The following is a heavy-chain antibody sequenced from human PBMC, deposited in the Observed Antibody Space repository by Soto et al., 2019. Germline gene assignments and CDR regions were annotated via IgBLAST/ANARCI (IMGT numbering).Heavy chain of an antibody. D-gene: IGHD2-21*02. Sequence: QVQLQQWGAGLLKPSETLSLTCAVYGGFVSSGSYYWSWIRQPPGKGLEWIGEMSHIGGTQFTPSLKSRVTIWVDTTKNQFSLKMSSVTAADTALYYCARVERGTATPVVDAFDIWGPGTMVTVSS. V-gene: IGHV4-34*01. J-gene: IGHJ3*02. CDR1: GGFVSSGSYY. CDR3: ARVERGTATPVVDAFDI. CDR2: MSHIGGT.